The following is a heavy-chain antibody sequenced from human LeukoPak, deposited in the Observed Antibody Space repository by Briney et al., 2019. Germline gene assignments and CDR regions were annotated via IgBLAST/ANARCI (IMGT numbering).Heavy chain of an antibody. Sequence: PSETLSLTCTVSGGSISSNSYYWGWLRQPPGQGLEWIGSIYYSGSTYYNPSLKSRVTISVDKSKNQLSLKLSSVTAADTAVYYCAREGGYGSGGIDYWGQGTLVTVSS. CDR1: GGSISSNSYY. J-gene: IGHJ4*02. D-gene: IGHD3-10*01. CDR3: AREGGYGSGGIDY. CDR2: IYYSGST. V-gene: IGHV4-39*02.